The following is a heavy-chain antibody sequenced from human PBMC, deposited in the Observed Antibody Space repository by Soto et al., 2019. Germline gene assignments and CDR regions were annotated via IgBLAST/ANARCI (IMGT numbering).Heavy chain of an antibody. V-gene: IGHV4-30-2*01. J-gene: IGHJ6*02. D-gene: IGHD3-22*01. CDR1: GVSITTNGYS. CDR3: ARGRYYDSSGYLGYLYYYGMDV. Sequence: PSETLSLTXAVSGVSITTNGYSWSWIRQPPGKGLEWIGYIYPSGTIFYNPSLNSRVTISADTSNNQFSLKLSSVTAADTAVYYCARGRYYDSSGYLGYLYYYGMDVWGQGTTVTVSS. CDR2: IYPSGTI.